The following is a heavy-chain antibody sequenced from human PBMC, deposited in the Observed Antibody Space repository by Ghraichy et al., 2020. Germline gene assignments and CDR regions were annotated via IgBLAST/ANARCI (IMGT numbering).Heavy chain of an antibody. Sequence: GGSLRLSCAASGFTFSYAWMNWVRQAPGKGLEWVARIKTKTDGGTSDYAAPVKGRFTISRDDSKNRLYLQMNSLKTEDTAVYYCTTDRPITMASNFYYYYMDVWGKGTTVTVSS. D-gene: IGHD3-10*01. J-gene: IGHJ6*03. CDR3: TTDRPITMASNFYYYYMDV. V-gene: IGHV3-15*07. CDR1: GFTFSYAW. CDR2: IKTKTDGGTS.